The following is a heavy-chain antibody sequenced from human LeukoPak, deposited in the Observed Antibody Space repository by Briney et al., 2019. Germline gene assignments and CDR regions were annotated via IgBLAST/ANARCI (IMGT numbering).Heavy chain of an antibody. D-gene: IGHD2-15*01. J-gene: IGHJ4*02. V-gene: IGHV3-21*01. CDR3: ARDEGFCSGGSCYLPFDY. CDR2: ISSSSSYI. CDR1: GITFSSYG. Sequence: GGSLRLSCAASGITFSSYGMHWVRQAPGKGLEWVSSISSSSSYIYYADSVKGRFTISRDNAKNSLYLQMNSLRAEDTAVYYCARDEGFCSGGSCYLPFDYWGQGTLVTVSS.